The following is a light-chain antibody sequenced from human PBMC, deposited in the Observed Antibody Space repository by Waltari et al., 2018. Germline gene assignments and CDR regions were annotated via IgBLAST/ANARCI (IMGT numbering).Light chain of an antibody. Sequence: DIQMTPSPSSLSASVRDRVTITCMASQSISSYLNWYQQKPGKARKLLIYAASSLQSGVPSRFSGSGSGTDFTLTISSLQPEDFATYYCQQSYSTLWTFGQGTKVEIK. V-gene: IGKV1-39*01. CDR1: QSISSY. CDR2: AAS. J-gene: IGKJ1*01. CDR3: QQSYSTLWT.